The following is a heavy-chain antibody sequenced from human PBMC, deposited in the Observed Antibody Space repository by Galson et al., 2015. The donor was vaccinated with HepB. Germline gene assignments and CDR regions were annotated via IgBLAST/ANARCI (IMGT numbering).Heavy chain of an antibody. CDR2: IYYSGST. CDR1: GGSISSSSYY. J-gene: IGHJ2*01. Sequence: ETLSLTCTVSGGSISSSSYYWGWIRQPPGKGLEWIGSIYYSGSTYYNPSLKSRVTISVDTSKNQFSLKLSSVTAADTAVYYCARDIHYYDSSGYWYFDLWGRGTLVTVSS. D-gene: IGHD3-22*01. V-gene: IGHV4-39*07. CDR3: ARDIHYYDSSGYWYFDL.